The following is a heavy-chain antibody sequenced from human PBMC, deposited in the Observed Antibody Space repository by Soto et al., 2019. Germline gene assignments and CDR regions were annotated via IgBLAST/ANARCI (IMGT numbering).Heavy chain of an antibody. J-gene: IGHJ4*02. CDR3: AVQLRSNYDY. D-gene: IGHD3-10*01. CDR2: IYWDDGK. V-gene: IGHV2-5*05. CDR1: GFSLTTSGVR. Sequence: QITLKESGPTLVKPTQTLTLTCTFSGFSLTTSGVRVGWIRQPPGRALEWLAHIYWDDGKRYGPSLKTRLSITKNTSKNHVVLTMTDMDPVDTATYYCAVQLRSNYDYWGQGTLVTVSS.